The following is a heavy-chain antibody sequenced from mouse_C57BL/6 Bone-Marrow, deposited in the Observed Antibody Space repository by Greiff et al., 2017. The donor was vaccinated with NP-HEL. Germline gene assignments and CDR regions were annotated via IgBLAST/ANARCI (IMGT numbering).Heavy chain of an antibody. D-gene: IGHD3-2*02. Sequence: VQLVESGPELVKPGASVKISCKASGYAFSSSWMNWVKQRPGKGLEWIGRIYPGDGDTNYNGKFKGKATLTADKSSSTAYMQLSSLTSEDSAVYFCARRGQLRLPYYFDDWGQGTTLTVSS. CDR2: IYPGDGDT. V-gene: IGHV1-82*01. CDR1: GYAFSSSW. J-gene: IGHJ2*01. CDR3: ARRGQLRLPYYFDD.